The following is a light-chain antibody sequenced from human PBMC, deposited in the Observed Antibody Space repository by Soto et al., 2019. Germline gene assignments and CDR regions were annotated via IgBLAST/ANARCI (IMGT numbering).Light chain of an antibody. Sequence: VLTQSPATLSLSPGERATLSCRASQAVNTYVAWYQHKPGQAPRLLIYDASNRATGVPFRFSGSGSGTDFTLTVSSLEPEDFAVYYCQQRLLWPQTFGQGTKVDIK. CDR1: QAVNTY. CDR2: DAS. V-gene: IGKV3-11*01. CDR3: QQRLLWPQT. J-gene: IGKJ1*01.